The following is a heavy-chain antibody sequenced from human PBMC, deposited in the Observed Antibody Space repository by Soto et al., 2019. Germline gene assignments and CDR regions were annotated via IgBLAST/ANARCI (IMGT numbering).Heavy chain of an antibody. CDR1: GGTFSSYA. J-gene: IGHJ6*02. CDR3: AKYIVLVPAAMRNYGMDV. Sequence: QVQLVQSGAEVKKPGSSVKVSCKASGGTFSSYAISWVRQAPGQGLEWMGGIIPIFGTANYAQKFQGRVTITADESTSTAYMELSRLRSEDTAVYYCAKYIVLVPAAMRNYGMDVWGQGTTVTVSS. V-gene: IGHV1-69*12. CDR2: IIPIFGTA. D-gene: IGHD2-2*01.